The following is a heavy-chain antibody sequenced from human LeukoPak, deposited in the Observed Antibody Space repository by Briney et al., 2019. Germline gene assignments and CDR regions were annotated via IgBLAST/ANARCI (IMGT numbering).Heavy chain of an antibody. Sequence: SETLSLTCTVSGGSISSYYWSWIRQPAGKGLEWIGRIYTRGSTNYNPSLKSRVTMSVGTSKNQFSLNLNSVTAADTAVYYCARDRGLRGLYDYWGQGTLVTVSS. D-gene: IGHD4-17*01. V-gene: IGHV4-4*07. CDR3: ARDRGLRGLYDY. J-gene: IGHJ4*02. CDR2: IYTRGST. CDR1: GGSISSYY.